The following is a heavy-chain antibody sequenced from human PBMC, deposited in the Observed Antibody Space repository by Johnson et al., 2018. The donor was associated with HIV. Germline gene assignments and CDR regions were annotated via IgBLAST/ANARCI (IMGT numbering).Heavy chain of an antibody. J-gene: IGHJ3*02. V-gene: IGHV3-11*04. CDR1: GFTFSDYY. CDR2: ISSSGSIT. Sequence: VQLVESGGGLVQPGGSLRLSCAASGFTFSDYYMSWIRKAPGKGLEWVSYISSSGSITYSADSVKGRFTSSRDNAKNSVFLQMNSLRAEDTAVYYCAKSKLPDLVLDIWGQGTVVTVSS. D-gene: IGHD4-23*01. CDR3: AKSKLPDLVLDI.